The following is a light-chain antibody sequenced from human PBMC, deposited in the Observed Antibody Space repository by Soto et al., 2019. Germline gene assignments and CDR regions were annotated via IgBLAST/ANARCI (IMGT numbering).Light chain of an antibody. CDR1: SSDIGGYDY. V-gene: IGLV2-14*01. Sequence: QSVLTQPASVSGSPGQSITISCTGTSSDIGGYDYVSWYQHHPGKAPKFIIYGVTNRPSGVSHRFSGSKSANTASLTISGLQAEDEADYYCTSYTSSSTHVFRTGTTVTVL. CDR3: TSYTSSSTHV. CDR2: GVT. J-gene: IGLJ1*01.